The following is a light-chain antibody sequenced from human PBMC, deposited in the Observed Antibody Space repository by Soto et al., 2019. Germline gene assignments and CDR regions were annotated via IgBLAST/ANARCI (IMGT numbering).Light chain of an antibody. V-gene: IGKV3-15*01. CDR2: DVS. Sequence: EIVMTQSPAALSVAAGERATLSSRASQSVSSNIAWYQQKPGQAPRLLIYDVSTRATGIPARFSGSGSGSEFTLTISSLQSEDFAVYYCQQYNDWPPWTFGQGTKVDI. CDR3: QQYNDWPPWT. CDR1: QSVSSN. J-gene: IGKJ1*01.